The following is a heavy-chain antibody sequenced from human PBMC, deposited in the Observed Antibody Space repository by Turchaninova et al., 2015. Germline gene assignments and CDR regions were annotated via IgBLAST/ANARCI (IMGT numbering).Heavy chain of an antibody. CDR2: VYHSGSS. CDR1: GDSITISGYY. J-gene: IGHJ4*02. Sequence: QLQLQESGPGLVKPSATLSLTCTVSGDSITISGYYWAWVRPPPGKGLEWFGSVYHSGSSYYNPPLQSRVTVSVDTSKSQFSLKLVSVTAADTALYYCARFAVSYYFESWGQGTLVTVSS. CDR3: ARFAVSYYFES. V-gene: IGHV4-39*01.